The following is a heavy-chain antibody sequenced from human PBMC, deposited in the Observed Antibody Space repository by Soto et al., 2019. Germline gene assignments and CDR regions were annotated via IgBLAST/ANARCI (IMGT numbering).Heavy chain of an antibody. Sequence: GGSLRLSCAASGFIFSTYSMNWVRQGPGKGLEWVSYISSSSSTIFYTDTVKDRFTVSRDNAKNSLYLQMNSLRAEGTGLFFFSRLTYYYDSRGPPCYWGRGSLVTVS. J-gene: IGHJ4*02. V-gene: IGHV3-48*01. CDR3: SRLTYYYDSRGPPCY. CDR1: GFIFSTYS. D-gene: IGHD3-22*01. CDR2: ISSSSSTI.